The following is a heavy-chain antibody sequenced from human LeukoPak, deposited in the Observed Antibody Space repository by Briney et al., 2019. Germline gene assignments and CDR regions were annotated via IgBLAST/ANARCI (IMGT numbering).Heavy chain of an antibody. CDR1: GFTVSSNY. CDR3: AGDSVTGTLDY. V-gene: IGHV3-66*02. Sequence: GGSLRLSCAASGFTVSSNYMSWVRQAPGKGLEWVSVIYSGGSTYYADSVKGRFTISRDNFKNTLYLQMNSLRAEDTAVYYCAGDSVTGTLDYWGQGTLVTVSS. D-gene: IGHD1-20*01. J-gene: IGHJ4*02. CDR2: IYSGGST.